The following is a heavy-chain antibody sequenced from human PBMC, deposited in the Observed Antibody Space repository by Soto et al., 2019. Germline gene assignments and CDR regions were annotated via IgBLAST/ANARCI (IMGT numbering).Heavy chain of an antibody. J-gene: IGHJ6*02. Sequence: QVQLVQSGAEVKKPGSSVKVSCKASGGTFSSYAISWVRQAPGQGLEWMGGIIPIFGTANYAQKFQGRVTITADESTSTAYVELSRLRAEYTAVYCCATSYIVAPTPEGPAVAGTSDYGMDVWGQGTTVTVSS. CDR3: ATSYIVAPTPEGPAVAGTSDYGMDV. V-gene: IGHV1-69*01. CDR2: IIPIFGTA. CDR1: GGTFSSYA. D-gene: IGHD6-19*01.